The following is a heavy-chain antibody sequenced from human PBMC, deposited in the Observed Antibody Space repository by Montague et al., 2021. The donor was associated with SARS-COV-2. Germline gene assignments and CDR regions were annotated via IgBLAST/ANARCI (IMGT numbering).Heavy chain of an antibody. CDR1: DGSFSDYW. V-gene: IGHV4-34*01. CDR2: INHRGNT. J-gene: IGHJ5*02. CDR3: ARHVIREGNVVVVALNWFDP. Sequence: SETLSLTCAVYDGSFSDYWWSWVRQPPGKGLEWIGNINHRGNTYYNPSLKSRVTISVDTSKNQFSLKLSSVTAADTAVYYCARHVIREGNVVVVALNWFDPWGQGTLVTVSS. D-gene: IGHD2-15*01.